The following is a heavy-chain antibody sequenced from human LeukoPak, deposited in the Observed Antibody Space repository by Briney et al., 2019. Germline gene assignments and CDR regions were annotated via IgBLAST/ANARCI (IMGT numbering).Heavy chain of an antibody. V-gene: IGHV4-59*01. CDR3: ARGLGRADY. CDR2: IYYSGST. J-gene: IGHJ4*02. Sequence: LETLSLTCTVSGGSISSYYWSWIRQPPGKGLEWIGYIYYSGSTNYNPSLKSRVTISVDTSKNQFSLKLSSVTAADTAVYYCARGLGRADYWGQGTLVTVSS. CDR1: GGSISSYY. D-gene: IGHD5-12*01.